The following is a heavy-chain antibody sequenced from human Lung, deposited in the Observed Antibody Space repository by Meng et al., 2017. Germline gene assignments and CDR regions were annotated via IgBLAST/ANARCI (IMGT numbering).Heavy chain of an antibody. CDR1: GGSISSIDW. CDR3: ASWIYSCGWQ. Sequence: QGRLQESGPGPVKLSGTLSLTCVVSGGSISSIDWWSWVRQPPGKGLEWIGEIYHGGDTNYNPSLKSRVTIAIDRSKNQFSLKLSSVTAADTAVYYCASWIYSCGWQWGQGTLVTVSS. CDR2: IYHGGDT. J-gene: IGHJ4*02. V-gene: IGHV4/OR15-8*02. D-gene: IGHD6-19*01.